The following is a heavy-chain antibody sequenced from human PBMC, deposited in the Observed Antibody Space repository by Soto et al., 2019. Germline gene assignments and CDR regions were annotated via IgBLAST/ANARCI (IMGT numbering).Heavy chain of an antibody. CDR2: IYYSGST. CDR1: GGSISSYY. J-gene: IGHJ4*02. Sequence: QVQLQESGPGLVKPSETLSLTCTVSGGSISSYYWSWIRQPPGKGLEWIGYIYYSGSTNYNPSLKSRVTISVDTSKTQFSLKLSSVTAADTAVYYCARGFIAVAAPFDYWGQGTLVTVSS. V-gene: IGHV4-59*01. D-gene: IGHD6-19*01. CDR3: ARGFIAVAAPFDY.